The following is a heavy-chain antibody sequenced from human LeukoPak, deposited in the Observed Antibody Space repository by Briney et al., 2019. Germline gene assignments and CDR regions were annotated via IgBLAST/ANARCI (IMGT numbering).Heavy chain of an antibody. CDR2: INWNGGST. J-gene: IGHJ4*02. Sequence: PGGSLRLSCAASGFTFDDYAMNWVRQAPGKGLEWVSGINWNGGSTGYADSVKGRFTTSRDSAKNSLYLQMNSLRAEDAALYYCARDNSSSWNLFYFDIWGQGTLVTVSS. D-gene: IGHD6-13*01. V-gene: IGHV3-20*04. CDR1: GFTFDDYA. CDR3: ARDNSSSWNLFYFDI.